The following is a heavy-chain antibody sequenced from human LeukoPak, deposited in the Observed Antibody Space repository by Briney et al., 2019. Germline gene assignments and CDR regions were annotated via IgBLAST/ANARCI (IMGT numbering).Heavy chain of an antibody. D-gene: IGHD3-22*01. CDR1: GVDLSSYW. CDR2: FDAEDSIT. V-gene: IGHV3-74*01. Sequence: QPGGSLRLSCAASGVDLSSYWMHWVRQSPGKGLVWISTFDAEDSITRYADSVKGRFTISRDNAKNTLYLQMNSLRVEDTAVYYCARALHDSSGYYFDYWGQGTLVTVSS. J-gene: IGHJ4*02. CDR3: ARALHDSSGYYFDY.